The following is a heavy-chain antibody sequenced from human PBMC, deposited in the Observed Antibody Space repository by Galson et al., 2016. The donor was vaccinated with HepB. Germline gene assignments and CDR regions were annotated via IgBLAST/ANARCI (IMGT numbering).Heavy chain of an antibody. CDR2: INRDGSVT. J-gene: IGHJ4*02. D-gene: IGHD6-19*01. CDR1: GFTFSSYW. V-gene: IGHV3-7*01. Sequence: SLRLSCAGSGFTFSSYWMTWVRQAPGKGLEWVANINRDGSVTHYVDSVEGRFTISRDNAKNSLFLQMNSLRVEDTAVYYCARDRTTGDSSAWYDALDSWGQGTPVTISS. CDR3: ARDRTTGDSSAWYDALDS.